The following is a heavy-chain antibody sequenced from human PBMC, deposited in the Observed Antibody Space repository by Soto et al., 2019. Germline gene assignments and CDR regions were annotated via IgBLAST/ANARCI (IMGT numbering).Heavy chain of an antibody. CDR3: AKGGIAVAADFDF. Sequence: EVQLLESGGGLVQPGGSLRLSCAASGFTFSSYAMNWVRQAPGKGLEWVSVISGSGDRTYYADSVKGRFTISRDNSKNTLYGQMNSLRAEDTAVYYCAKGGIAVAADFDFWGQGTLVTVSS. J-gene: IGHJ4*02. CDR1: GFTFSSYA. V-gene: IGHV3-23*01. CDR2: ISGSGDRT. D-gene: IGHD6-19*01.